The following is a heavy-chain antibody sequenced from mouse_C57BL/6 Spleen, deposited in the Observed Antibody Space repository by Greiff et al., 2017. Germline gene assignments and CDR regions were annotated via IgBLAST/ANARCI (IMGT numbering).Heavy chain of an antibody. V-gene: IGHV1-69*01. CDR2: IDPSDSYT. CDR3: ARYYDYDEGFAY. J-gene: IGHJ3*01. D-gene: IGHD2-4*01. CDR1: GYTFTSYW. Sequence: QVQLQQPGAELVLPGASVKLSCKASGYTFTSYWMHWVKQKPGQGLEWIGEIDPSDSYTNYNQKFKGKSTLTVDKSSSTDYMQLSSLTSEDAAVYYCARYYDYDEGFAYWGQGTLVTGAA.